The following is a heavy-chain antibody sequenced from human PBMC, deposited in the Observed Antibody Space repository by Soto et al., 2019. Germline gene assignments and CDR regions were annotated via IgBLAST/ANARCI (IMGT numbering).Heavy chain of an antibody. CDR3: ASWGIVVVVAATRNDY. D-gene: IGHD2-15*01. V-gene: IGHV4-39*01. J-gene: IGHJ4*02. CDR1: GGSISSSRYD. Sequence: SETLALSFTVSGGSISSSRYDGGWIRQPPGKGLEWIGSIYYSGRTYYNPSLKSRVTISVDTSKNQFSLKLSSVTAADTAVYYCASWGIVVVVAATRNDYWGQGTLVTVSS. CDR2: IYYSGRT.